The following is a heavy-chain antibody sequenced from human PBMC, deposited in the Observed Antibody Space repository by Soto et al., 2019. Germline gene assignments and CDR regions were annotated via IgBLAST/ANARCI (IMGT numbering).Heavy chain of an antibody. CDR2: IKQDGSEK. CDR1: GFSFSHYC. J-gene: IGHJ6*03. CDR3: ARVPSTRDIWSYGAGGKDYYYCMDV. V-gene: IGHV3-7*04. Sequence: EVQLVESGGGLVQPGGSLRLSCAASGFSFSHYCMSWVRQAPGKGLEWVANIKQDGSEKYDVDSVKGRFTISRDNAKDSMGLQIDSLGDEDTAVYYCARVPSTRDIWSYGAGGKDYYYCMDVWGKGTTVTVSS. D-gene: IGHD1-7*01.